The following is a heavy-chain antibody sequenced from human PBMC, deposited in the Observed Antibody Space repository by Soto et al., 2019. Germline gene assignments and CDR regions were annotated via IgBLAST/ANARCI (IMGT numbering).Heavy chain of an antibody. CDR3: AREVVGNTWPGIFDS. CDR2: VYTSGST. J-gene: IGHJ4*02. Sequence: QEQLRESGPGLVKPSETLSLTCSISDDSIGPYYWTWIRQTPRKELQWIGYVYTSGSTKYYSSLKSRVTISLDASNSQFSLTMRSVTAADTGVYYCAREVVGNTWPGIFDSWGRGTLVVVSS. V-gene: IGHV4-4*08. CDR1: DDSIGPYY.